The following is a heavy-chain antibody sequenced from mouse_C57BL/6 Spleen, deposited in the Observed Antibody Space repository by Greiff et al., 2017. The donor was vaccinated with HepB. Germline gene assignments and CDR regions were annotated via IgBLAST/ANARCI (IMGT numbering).Heavy chain of an antibody. V-gene: IGHV3-6*01. CDR2: ISYDGSN. Sequence: EVQLQESGPGLVKPSQSLSLTCSVTGYSITSGYYWNWIRQFPGNKLEWMGYISYDGSNNYNPSLKNRISITRDTSKNQFFLKLNSVTTEDTATYYCARGGHYDYDGGFAYWGQGTLVTVSA. CDR1: GYSITSGYY. J-gene: IGHJ3*01. D-gene: IGHD2-4*01. CDR3: ARGGHYDYDGGFAY.